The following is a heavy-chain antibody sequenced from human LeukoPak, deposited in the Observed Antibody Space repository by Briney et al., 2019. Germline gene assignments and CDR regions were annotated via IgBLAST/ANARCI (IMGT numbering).Heavy chain of an antibody. D-gene: IGHD6-19*01. CDR2: INHSGST. CDR1: GGSFSGYY. J-gene: IGHJ2*01. V-gene: IGHV4-34*01. CDR3: ARGEEQWLEWYFDL. Sequence: SETLPLTCAVYGGSFSGYYWSWIRQPPGKGLEWIGEINHSGSTNYNPSLKSRVTISVDTSKNQFSLKLSSVTAADTAVYHCARGEEQWLEWYFDLWGRGTLVTVSS.